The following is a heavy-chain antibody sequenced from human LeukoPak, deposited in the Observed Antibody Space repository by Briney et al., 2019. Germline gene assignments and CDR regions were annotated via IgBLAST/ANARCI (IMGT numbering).Heavy chain of an antibody. Sequence: SETLSLTCTVSGGSISSSSYYWGWIRQPPGKGLEWIGSIYYSGSTYYNPSLKSRVTISVDTSKNQFSLKLSSVTAADTAVYHCARGASYKGRFQHWGQGTLVTVSS. D-gene: IGHD1-14*01. CDR3: ARGASYKGRFQH. J-gene: IGHJ1*01. CDR1: GGSISSSSYY. V-gene: IGHV4-39*07. CDR2: IYYSGST.